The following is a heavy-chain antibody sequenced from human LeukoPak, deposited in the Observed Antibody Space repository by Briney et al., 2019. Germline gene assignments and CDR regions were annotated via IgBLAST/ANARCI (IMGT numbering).Heavy chain of an antibody. Sequence: PGGSLRLSCAASGFTFSDYYMSWIRQAPGKGLEWVSYISSSGSTIYYADSVKGRFTISRDNAKNSLYLQMDSLRAEDTAVYYCAGDWMTMAWPIYYVEFWGQGTLVTVYS. CDR3: AGDWMTMAWPIYYVEF. J-gene: IGHJ4*02. CDR1: GFTFSDYY. D-gene: IGHD3-10*02. CDR2: ISSSGSTI. V-gene: IGHV3-11*04.